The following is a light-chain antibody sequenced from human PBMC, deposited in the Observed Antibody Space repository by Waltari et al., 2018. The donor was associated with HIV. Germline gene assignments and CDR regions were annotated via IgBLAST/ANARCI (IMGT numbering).Light chain of an antibody. CDR1: SSDVWSYKY. V-gene: IGLV2-23*02. Sequence: QSALTQPSSVSGSPGQSITLSCPGTSSDVWSYKYVSLYQTHPGKAPKLMIYEVTRRPSGVSDRFSGSKSGNAASLTISGLQAEDEANYYCCSYAGSFRFLFGGGTKVTV. CDR2: EVT. J-gene: IGLJ2*01. CDR3: CSYAGSFRFL.